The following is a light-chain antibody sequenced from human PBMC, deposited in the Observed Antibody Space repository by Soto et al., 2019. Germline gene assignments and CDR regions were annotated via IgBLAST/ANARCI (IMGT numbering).Light chain of an antibody. V-gene: IGKV3-20*01. CDR1: QSVSSSY. Sequence: EIVLTQSPGTLYLSPGERATLSCRASQSVSSSYLAWYQQKPGQAPRLLIYGASSRATGIPERFSGSGSGTDFTLTISRLEPEDFAVYYCQQYDSSPKTFGQGTKVEIK. CDR2: GAS. J-gene: IGKJ1*01. CDR3: QQYDSSPKT.